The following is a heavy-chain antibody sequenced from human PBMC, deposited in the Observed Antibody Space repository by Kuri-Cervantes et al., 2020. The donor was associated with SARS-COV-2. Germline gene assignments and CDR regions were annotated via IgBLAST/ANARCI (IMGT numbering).Heavy chain of an antibody. J-gene: IGHJ6*03. CDR3: ARGQGVAVPVALLVFLGYYMDV. V-gene: IGHV4-34*01. Sequence: SETLSLTCAVYGGSFSGYKWNWIRQSPGEGLEWIGEINHSGSTNYNPSLKSRVTISVDTSKNQFSLKLSSVTAADTAVYFCARGQGVAVPVALLVFLGYYMDVWGKGTTVTVSS. CDR1: GGSFSGYK. CDR2: INHSGST. D-gene: IGHD2-15*01.